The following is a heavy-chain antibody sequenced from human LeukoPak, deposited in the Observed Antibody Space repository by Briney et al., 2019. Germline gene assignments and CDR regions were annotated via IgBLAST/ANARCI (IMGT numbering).Heavy chain of an antibody. CDR2: ISGSGGST. CDR1: GFTFSSYA. CDR3: AKASRPYCSGGSCPYYFDY. V-gene: IGHV3-23*01. J-gene: IGHJ4*02. Sequence: GGSLRLSCAASGFTFSSYAMSWVRQAPGKGLEWVSAISGSGGSTYYADSVKGRFTISRDNSKNTLYLQMNSLRAEDTAVYYCAKASRPYCSGGSCPYYFDYWGQGTLVTVSS. D-gene: IGHD2-15*01.